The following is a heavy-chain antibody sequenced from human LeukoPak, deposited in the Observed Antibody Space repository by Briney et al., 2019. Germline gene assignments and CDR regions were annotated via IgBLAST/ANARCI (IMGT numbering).Heavy chain of an antibody. Sequence: GGSLRLSCAASGFTFSSYSMNWVRQAPGKGLGWVSSISSSSSYIYYADSVKGRFTISRDNAKNSLYLQMNSLRAEDTAVYYCAGQQQLVRRLVDYWGQGTLVTVSS. J-gene: IGHJ4*02. V-gene: IGHV3-21*01. CDR3: AGQQQLVRRLVDY. CDR1: GFTFSSYS. CDR2: ISSSSSYI. D-gene: IGHD6-13*01.